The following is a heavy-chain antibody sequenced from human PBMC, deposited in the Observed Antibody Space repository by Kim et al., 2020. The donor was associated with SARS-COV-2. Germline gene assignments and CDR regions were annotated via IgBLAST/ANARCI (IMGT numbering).Heavy chain of an antibody. V-gene: IGHV3-33*01. J-gene: IGHJ5*02. Sequence: GGSLRLSCAASGFTFSSYGMHWVRQAPGKGLEWVAVIWYDGSNKYYADSVKGRFTISRDNSKNTLYLQMNSLRAEDTAVYYCARAGLYCSSTSCYGGYNWFDPWGQGTLVTVSS. D-gene: IGHD2-2*01. CDR3: ARAGLYCSSTSCYGGYNWFDP. CDR2: IWYDGSNK. CDR1: GFTFSSYG.